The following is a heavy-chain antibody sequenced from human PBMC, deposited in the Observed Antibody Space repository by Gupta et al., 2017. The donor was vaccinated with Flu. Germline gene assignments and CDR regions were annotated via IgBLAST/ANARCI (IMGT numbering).Heavy chain of an antibody. CDR3: AHETTEVVPAAIGFYYYYGMDV. J-gene: IGHJ6*02. Sequence: QVQLQQSGPGLVKPSQTLSLPCAISGDSVSSNSAAWHWIRQSPSNGLEWLGRTYYRSKWYNDYAVSVKSRITINPDTSNNQFSLQLNSVTPEDTAVYYCAHETTEVVPAAIGFYYYYGMDVWGQGTTVTVSS. CDR2: TYYRSKWYN. V-gene: IGHV6-1*01. CDR1: GDSVSSNSAA. D-gene: IGHD2-2*01.